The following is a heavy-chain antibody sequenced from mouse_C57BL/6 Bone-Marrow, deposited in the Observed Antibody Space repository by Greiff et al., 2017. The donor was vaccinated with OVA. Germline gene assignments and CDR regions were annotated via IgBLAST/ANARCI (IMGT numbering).Heavy chain of an antibody. CDR3: ARQITAVVPFYAMDY. CDR1: GFTFTDYY. V-gene: IGHV7-3*01. Sequence: EVKLVESGGGLVQPGGSLSLSCAASGFTFTDYYMSWVRQPPGKALEWLGFIRNKANGYTTEYSASVKGRFTISRDNSQSILYLQINALRAEDSATYYCARQITAVVPFYAMDYWGQGTSVTVSS. CDR2: IRNKANGYTT. J-gene: IGHJ4*01. D-gene: IGHD1-1*01.